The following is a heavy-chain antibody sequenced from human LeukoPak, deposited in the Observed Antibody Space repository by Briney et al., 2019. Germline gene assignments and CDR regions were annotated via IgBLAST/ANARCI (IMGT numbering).Heavy chain of an antibody. CDR2: INHSGST. CDR3: ARGSITMIVVARYWFDP. CDR1: GGSFSGYY. V-gene: IGHV4-34*01. Sequence: SETLSLTCAVYGGSFSGYYWSWIRQPPGKGLEWIGEINHSGSTNYNPSLKSRVTISVDTSKNQFSLKLSSVTAADTAVYYCARGSITMIVVARYWFDPWGQGTLVTVPS. D-gene: IGHD3-22*01. J-gene: IGHJ5*02.